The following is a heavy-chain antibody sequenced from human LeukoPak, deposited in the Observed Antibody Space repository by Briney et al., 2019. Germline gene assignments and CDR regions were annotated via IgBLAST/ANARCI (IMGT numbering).Heavy chain of an antibody. D-gene: IGHD3-9*01. Sequence: SVKVSCKASGGTFSSYAISWVRQAPGQGLEWMGGIIPIFGTANDAQKFQGRVTITADESTSTAYMELSSLRSEDTAVYYCARERGDILTGFHAFDIWGQGTMVTASS. V-gene: IGHV1-69*13. J-gene: IGHJ3*02. CDR3: ARERGDILTGFHAFDI. CDR2: IIPIFGTA. CDR1: GGTFSSYA.